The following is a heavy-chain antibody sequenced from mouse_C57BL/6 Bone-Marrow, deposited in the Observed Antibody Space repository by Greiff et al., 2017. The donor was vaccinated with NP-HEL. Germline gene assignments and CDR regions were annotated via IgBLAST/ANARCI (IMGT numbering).Heavy chain of an antibody. D-gene: IGHD2-2*01. J-gene: IGHJ1*03. V-gene: IGHV1-74*01. CDR3: AIWIYYGYDVDWYFDV. Sequence: QVQLKQPGAELVKPGASVKVSCKASGYTFTSYWMHWVKQRPGQGLEWIGRIHPSDSDTNYNQKFKGKATLTVDKSSSTAYMQLSSLTSEDSAVYYCAIWIYYGYDVDWYFDVWGTGTTVTVSS. CDR2: IHPSDSDT. CDR1: GYTFTSYW.